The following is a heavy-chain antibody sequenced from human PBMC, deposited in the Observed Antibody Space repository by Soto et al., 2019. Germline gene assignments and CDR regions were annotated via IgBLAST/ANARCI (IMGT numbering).Heavy chain of an antibody. CDR1: GFTFISYW. Sequence: GGSLRLSCAASGFTFISYWMSWVRQAPGKGLEWVANIKQDGSEKYYVDSVKGRFTISRDNAKNSLYLQMNSLRAEDTAVYYCARDRLYYYDSSGYNFDYWGQGTLVTVSS. V-gene: IGHV3-7*03. CDR2: IKQDGSEK. CDR3: ARDRLYYYDSSGYNFDY. J-gene: IGHJ4*02. D-gene: IGHD3-22*01.